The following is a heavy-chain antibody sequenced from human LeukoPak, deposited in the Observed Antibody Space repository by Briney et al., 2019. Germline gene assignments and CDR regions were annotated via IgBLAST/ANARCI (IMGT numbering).Heavy chain of an antibody. Sequence: GGSLRLSCATSGFTFSSYAMSWVRQAPGKGLEWVSSISGSGGNTYYADSVKGRFTISRDYSKNTLYLQMNTLRAEDTAVYYCARDRHKYNYDSGGYPPYWGQGTLVTVSS. D-gene: IGHD3-22*01. V-gene: IGHV3-23*01. CDR1: GFTFSSYA. CDR3: ARDRHKYNYDSGGYPPY. J-gene: IGHJ4*02. CDR2: ISGSGGNT.